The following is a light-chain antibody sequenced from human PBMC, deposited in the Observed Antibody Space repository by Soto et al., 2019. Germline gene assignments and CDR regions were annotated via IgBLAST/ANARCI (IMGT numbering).Light chain of an antibody. Sequence: ETVMTQSPVTLSVSPGDTATLSCRASQRVSSHLAWYQQKPGQAPRLLIYAASTRATGIPVRFSGSGSETEFTLTIRSLQSEDFAVYYCQQYDNWPPVFGGGTKVDIK. CDR3: QQYDNWPPV. CDR2: AAS. CDR1: QRVSSH. V-gene: IGKV3-15*01. J-gene: IGKJ4*01.